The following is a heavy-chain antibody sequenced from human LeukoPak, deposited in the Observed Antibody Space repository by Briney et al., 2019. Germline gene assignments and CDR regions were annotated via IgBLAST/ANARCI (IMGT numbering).Heavy chain of an antibody. J-gene: IGHJ4*02. V-gene: IGHV3-21*01. CDR1: GFTFSSYS. D-gene: IGHD5-12*01. CDR2: ISSSSSYI. CDR3: ARAPRWLQVGYFDY. Sequence: GGSLRLSCAASGFTFSSYSMNWVRQAPGKGLEWVSSISSSSSYIYYADSVKGRFTISRDNAKSSLYLQMNSLRAEDTAVYYCARAPRWLQVGYFDYWGQGTPVTVSS.